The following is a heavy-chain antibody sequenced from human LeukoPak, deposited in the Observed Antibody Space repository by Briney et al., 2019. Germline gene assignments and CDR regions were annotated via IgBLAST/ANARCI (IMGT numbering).Heavy chain of an antibody. V-gene: IGHV1-46*01. CDR1: GYTFTSYY. CDR3: ARGAPLYYYDSSGKSAFDI. D-gene: IGHD3-22*01. CDR2: INPSDGST. J-gene: IGHJ3*02. Sequence: ASVKVSCKASGYTFTSYYMHWVRQAPGQGLEWMGIINPSDGSTNYAQKFQGRVTMTEDTSTDTAYMELSSLRSEDTAVYYCARGAPLYYYDSSGKSAFDIWGQGTMVTVSS.